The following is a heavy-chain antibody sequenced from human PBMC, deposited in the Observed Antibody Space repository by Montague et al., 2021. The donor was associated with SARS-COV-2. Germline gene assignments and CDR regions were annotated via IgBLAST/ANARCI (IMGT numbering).Heavy chain of an antibody. CDR2: IDYSGST. Sequence: SETLSLTCTVAGGSISSSSYFWGWIRQPPGKGLEWIGSIDYSGSTYYXPSLESRVTISVDTSKNQFSLKLSSVTAADTAVFYCARKTSRGLTIFGVVTASYCFDYWGQGTLVTVSS. D-gene: IGHD3-3*01. J-gene: IGHJ4*02. CDR3: ARKTSRGLTIFGVVTASYCFDY. V-gene: IGHV4-39*01. CDR1: GGSISSSSYF.